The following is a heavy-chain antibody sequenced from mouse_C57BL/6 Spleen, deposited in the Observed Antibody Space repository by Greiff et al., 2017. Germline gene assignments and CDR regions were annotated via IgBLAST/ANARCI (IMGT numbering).Heavy chain of an antibody. J-gene: IGHJ4*01. CDR1: GYTFTGYW. V-gene: IGHV1-9*01. CDR2: ILPGSGST. D-gene: IGHD1-1*01. Sequence: QVQLQQSGAELMKPGASVKLSCKATGYTFTGYWIEWVKQRPGHGLEWIGEILPGSGSTNYNEKFKGKATFTADTSSNTAYMQLSSLTSEDSAIYYCERSGYYGSSQYYYARDYWGQGTSVTVSS. CDR3: ERSGYYGSSQYYYARDY.